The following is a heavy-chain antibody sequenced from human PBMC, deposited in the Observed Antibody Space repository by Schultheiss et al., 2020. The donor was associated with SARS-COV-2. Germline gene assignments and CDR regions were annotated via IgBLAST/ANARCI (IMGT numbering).Heavy chain of an antibody. V-gene: IGHV3-23*01. Sequence: GGSLRLSCAASGFTFSSYGMSWVRQAPGKGLEWVSAISGGGGGTYYADSVKGRFTISRDNSMNTLYLQMNTVRAEDTAVYYCATLLQYHLHYWFDPWGQGTLVTVSS. CDR1: GFTFSSYG. CDR2: ISGGGGGT. J-gene: IGHJ5*02. D-gene: IGHD2-2*01. CDR3: ATLLQYHLHYWFDP.